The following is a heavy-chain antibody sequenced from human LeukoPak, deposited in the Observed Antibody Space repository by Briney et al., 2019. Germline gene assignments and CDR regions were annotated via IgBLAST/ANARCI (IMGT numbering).Heavy chain of an antibody. CDR3: ARGGTTTIDY. J-gene: IGHJ4*02. D-gene: IGHD1-26*01. CDR2: ISSGGNYL. CDR1: GFTFSTYS. Sequence: GGSLRLSCTASGFTFSTYSMNWVRQAPGKGLEWVSSISSGGNYLSYADSVKGRFTFSRDNAKNSLYLQMSSLRAEDSAVYYCARGGTTTIDYWGQGTLVTVSS. V-gene: IGHV3-21*01.